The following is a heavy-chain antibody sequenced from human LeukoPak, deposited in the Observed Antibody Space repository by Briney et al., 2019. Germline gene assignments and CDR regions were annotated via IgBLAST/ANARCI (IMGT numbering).Heavy chain of an antibody. CDR3: ARGTGMFKGYDAFDI. CDR2: IYHSGST. Sequence: KSSETLSLTCTVSGGSISSGGYSWNWIRQPPGKGLEWIGYIYHSGSTYYNPSLKSRVTISVDRSKNQFSLKLNSVTAADTAVYYCARGTGMFKGYDAFDIWGQGTMATVSS. J-gene: IGHJ3*02. V-gene: IGHV4-30-2*01. D-gene: IGHD3/OR15-3a*01. CDR1: GGSISSGGYS.